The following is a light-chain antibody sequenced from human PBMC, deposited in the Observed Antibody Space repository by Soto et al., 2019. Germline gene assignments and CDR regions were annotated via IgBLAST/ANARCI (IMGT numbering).Light chain of an antibody. CDR2: DAS. Sequence: EIVMTQSPATLSVSPGERATLSCRASQSVSSNLARHQQKPGQAPRILMYDASTRATGISARFSGSGSGTEFTLTISSLQSEDFAVYYCQQYHNWPITFGQGTRLEI. CDR1: QSVSSN. V-gene: IGKV3-15*01. J-gene: IGKJ5*01. CDR3: QQYHNWPIT.